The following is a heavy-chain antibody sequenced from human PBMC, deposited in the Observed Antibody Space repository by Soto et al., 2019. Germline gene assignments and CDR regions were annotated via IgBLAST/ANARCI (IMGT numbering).Heavy chain of an antibody. CDR3: AREQPNCGGDCFDY. V-gene: IGHV3-48*03. CDR2: INSDGTT. CDR1: GFIVRNHE. Sequence: GGSLRLSCTASGFIVRNHEFNWVRQAPGKGLEWLSYINSDGTTYYAEAVKGRFTVSRDNAENSVHLQMSSLRAEDTAVYYCAREQPNCGGDCFDYWGQGNLVTVSS. J-gene: IGHJ4*02. D-gene: IGHD2-21*02.